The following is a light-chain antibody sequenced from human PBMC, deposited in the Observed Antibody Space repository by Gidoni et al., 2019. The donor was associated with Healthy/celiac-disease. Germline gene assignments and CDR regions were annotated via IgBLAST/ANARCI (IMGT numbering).Light chain of an antibody. CDR1: NIGSKS. V-gene: IGLV3-21*04. CDR3: QVWDSSSDHPV. Sequence: SYVLPPPPPVSVAPGKTARITCGGNNIGSKSVHWYQQKPGQAPVLVIYYDSDRPSGIPERFSGSNSGNTATLTISRVEAGDEADYYCQVWDSSSDHPVFGGGTKLTVL. J-gene: IGLJ2*01. CDR2: YDS.